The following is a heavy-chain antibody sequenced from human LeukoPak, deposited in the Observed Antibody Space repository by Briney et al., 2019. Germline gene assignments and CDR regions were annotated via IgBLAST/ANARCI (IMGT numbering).Heavy chain of an antibody. J-gene: IGHJ4*02. D-gene: IGHD6-19*01. CDR1: GFTFSSYN. Sequence: GGSLRLSCAASGFTFSSYNMNWVRQAPGKGLEGVSYISYSSSTRYYADSVKGRFTISRDNAKNSLYLQINSPRDEDMAVYYCARVGSEWLVNDYWGQGALVTVSS. CDR2: ISYSSSTR. V-gene: IGHV3-48*02. CDR3: ARVGSEWLVNDY.